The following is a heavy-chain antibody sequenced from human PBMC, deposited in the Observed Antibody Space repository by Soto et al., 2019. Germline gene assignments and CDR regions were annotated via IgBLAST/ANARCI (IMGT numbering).Heavy chain of an antibody. CDR2: IIPIFGTA. CDR3: ARDRSPAYYDILTGYSSGP. J-gene: IGHJ4*02. V-gene: IGHV1-69*06. Sequence: SVKVSCKASGGTFSSYAISWVRQAPGQGLEWMGGIIPIFGTANYAQKFQGRVTITADKSTSTAYMELSSLRSEDTAVYYCARDRSPAYYDILTGYSSGPWGQGTLVTVSS. D-gene: IGHD3-9*01. CDR1: GGTFSSYA.